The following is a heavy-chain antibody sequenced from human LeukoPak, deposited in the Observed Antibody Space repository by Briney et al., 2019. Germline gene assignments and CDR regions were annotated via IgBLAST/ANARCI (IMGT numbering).Heavy chain of an antibody. CDR3: ARVRGTWYYYYMDV. V-gene: IGHV3-7*01. J-gene: IGHJ6*03. CDR2: IKQDGSEK. D-gene: IGHD1-7*01. Sequence: GGSLRLSCAASGFTFSSYWMSWDRQAPGRGLEWVANIKQDGSEKYYVDSVKGRFTISRDNAKNSLYLQMNSLRAEDTAVYYCARVRGTWYYYYMDVWGKGTTVTVSS. CDR1: GFTFSSYW.